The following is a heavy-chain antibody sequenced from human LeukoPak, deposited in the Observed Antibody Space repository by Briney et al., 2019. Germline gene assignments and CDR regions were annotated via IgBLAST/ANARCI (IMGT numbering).Heavy chain of an antibody. V-gene: IGHV3-23*01. CDR1: GFTFSNYA. CDR2: ISGSDGST. D-gene: IGHD3-22*01. Sequence: GGSLRLSCAASGFTFSNYAMSWVRQAPGKGLEWVSAISGSDGSTYSADSVKDRFTISRDNSKKTLYLQMNSLRAEDTAVYYCARKRYYYDSIDYGWFDQWGQGTLVAVSS. J-gene: IGHJ5*02. CDR3: ARKRYYYDSIDYGWFDQ.